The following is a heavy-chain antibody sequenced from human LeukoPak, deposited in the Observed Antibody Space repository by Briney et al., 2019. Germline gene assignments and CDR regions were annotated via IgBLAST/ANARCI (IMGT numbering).Heavy chain of an antibody. V-gene: IGHV3-7*01. CDR2: INQDGGEK. J-gene: IGHJ4*02. Sequence: PGGSLRLSCAASGFTFSTYSMSWVRQAPGKGLEWVANINQDGGEKYYVDSVKGRFTISRDNAKNSLYLQMNSLRAEDTAVYFCARASTPYHSSYYSPFDYWGQGTLVTVSS. CDR1: GFTFSTYS. D-gene: IGHD3-22*01. CDR3: ARASTPYHSSYYSPFDY.